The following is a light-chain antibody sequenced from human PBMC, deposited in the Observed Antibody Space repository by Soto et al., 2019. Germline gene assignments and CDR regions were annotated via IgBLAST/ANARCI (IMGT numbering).Light chain of an antibody. CDR2: EVS. J-gene: IGLJ2*01. Sequence: QSALTQPASVSGSPGQSITISCTGTSSDVGSYNLVSWYQQHPGKAPKLMIYEVSKRPSGVSNRFSGSKSGNRASLTISGFQAEDEADYYCCSYAGSSTVVFGGGTKLTVL. V-gene: IGLV2-23*02. CDR3: CSYAGSSTVV. CDR1: SSDVGSYNL.